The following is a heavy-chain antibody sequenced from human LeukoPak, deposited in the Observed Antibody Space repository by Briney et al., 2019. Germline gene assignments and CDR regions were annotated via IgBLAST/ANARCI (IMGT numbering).Heavy chain of an antibody. D-gene: IGHD2-2*01. J-gene: IGHJ4*02. CDR2: ISGSGGST. V-gene: IGHV3-23*01. CDR3: AEGSVVPAHRGY. Sequence: GGSLRLSCAASGFTFSSYAMSWVRQAPGKGLEWVSAISGSGGSTYYADSVKGRFTISRDNSKNTLYLHMNSLRAEDTAVYYCAEGSVVPAHRGYWGQGTLVTVSS. CDR1: GFTFSSYA.